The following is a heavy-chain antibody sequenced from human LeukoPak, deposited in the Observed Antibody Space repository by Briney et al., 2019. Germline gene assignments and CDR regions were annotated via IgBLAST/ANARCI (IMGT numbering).Heavy chain of an antibody. J-gene: IGHJ4*02. D-gene: IGHD6-19*01. CDR1: GFTSRSYW. V-gene: IGHV3-74*01. CDR3: ARSTHSGWGGYYFDY. CDR2: INSDGTTT. Sequence: GGSLRLSCAASGFTSRSYWMHWVRHAPGKGLVWVSRINSDGTTTNYADSVKGRFTISRDNAKNTLYLQMNGLRAEDTAVYYCARSTHSGWGGYYFDYWGQGTLVTVSS.